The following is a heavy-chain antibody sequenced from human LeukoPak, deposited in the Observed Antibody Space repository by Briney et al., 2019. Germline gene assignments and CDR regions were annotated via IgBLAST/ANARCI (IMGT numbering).Heavy chain of an antibody. V-gene: IGHV1-3*01. D-gene: IGHD2-21*02. CDR1: GYTFTSYA. J-gene: IGHJ6*02. CDR3: ARDVVVTAIEYYYYGMDV. CDR2: INAGNGNT. Sequence: ASVKVSCKASGYTFTSYAMHWVRQAPGQRLEWMGWINAGNGNTKYSQKFQGRVTITRDTSASTAYMELSSLRSDDTAVYYCARDVVVTAIEYYYYGMDVWGQGTTVTVSS.